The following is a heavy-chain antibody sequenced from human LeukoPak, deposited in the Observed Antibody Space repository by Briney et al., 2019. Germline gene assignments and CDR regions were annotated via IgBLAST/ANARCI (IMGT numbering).Heavy chain of an antibody. D-gene: IGHD4-11*01. Sequence: PPGGSLRLSCAASGFTFSSYAMHWVRQAPGKGLEWVAVISYDGSNKYYADSVKGRFTISRDNSKNTLYLQMNSLRAEDTAVYYCARDRGYSNYYLDDWGQGTLVTVSS. CDR2: ISYDGSNK. CDR3: ARDRGYSNYYLDD. CDR1: GFTFSSYA. V-gene: IGHV3-30-3*01. J-gene: IGHJ4*02.